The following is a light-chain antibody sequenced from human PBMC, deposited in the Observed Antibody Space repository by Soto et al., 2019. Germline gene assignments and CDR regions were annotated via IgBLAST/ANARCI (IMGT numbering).Light chain of an antibody. CDR2: LNSDGSH. Sequence: QLVLTQSPSASASLGASVKLTCTLSSGHSSYAIVWHQQQPEKGPRYLMKLNSDGSHSKGDGIPDRFSGSSSGAERYLTIASLQSEDEADYYCQTWGTGAWVFGGGTKLTVL. CDR1: SGHSSYA. J-gene: IGLJ3*02. CDR3: QTWGTGAWV. V-gene: IGLV4-69*01.